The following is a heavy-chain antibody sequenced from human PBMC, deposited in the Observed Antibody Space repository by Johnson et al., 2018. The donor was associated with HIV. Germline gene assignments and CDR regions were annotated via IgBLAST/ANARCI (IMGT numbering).Heavy chain of an antibody. J-gene: IGHJ3*02. CDR1: GFTVSSKY. V-gene: IGHV3-66*01. CDR2: IYSGGST. D-gene: IGHD2-21*02. Sequence: VQLVESGGGLVQPGGSLRLSCAASGFTVSSKYMSWVRQAPGKGLEWVSVIYSGGSTYYADSVKGRFTISRDNSKHTLYLQMNNLRAEDTAVYFCARGSGGDCAHQEAFDIWGQGTMVTVSS. CDR3: ARGSGGDCAHQEAFDI.